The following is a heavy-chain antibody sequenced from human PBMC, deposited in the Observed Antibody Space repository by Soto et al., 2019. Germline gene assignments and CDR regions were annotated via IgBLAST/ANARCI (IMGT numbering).Heavy chain of an antibody. Sequence: SETLSLTCTVSGGSVSSTSYYWTWIRQHPGKGLEWIGYIYYSGSTYYNPSLKSRVTISVDTSKNQFSLKLSSVTAADTAVYSCASTSIAADLADYWGQGTLVTVSS. CDR3: ASTSIAADLADY. D-gene: IGHD6-6*01. V-gene: IGHV4-31*03. CDR2: IYYSGST. CDR1: GGSVSSTSYY. J-gene: IGHJ4*02.